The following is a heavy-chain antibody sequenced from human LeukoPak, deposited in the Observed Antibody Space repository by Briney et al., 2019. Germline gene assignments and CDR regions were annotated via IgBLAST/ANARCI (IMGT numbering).Heavy chain of an antibody. J-gene: IGHJ6*02. V-gene: IGHV4-30-4*01. Sequence: SETLSLTCTVSGGSISSGDYYWSWIRQPPGKGLEWIGYIYYSGSTYYNPSLKSRVTISVDTSKNQFSLKLSSVTAADTAVYYCARVPNYYGSGSYEYGMDVWGQGTTVTVSS. CDR1: GGSISSGDYY. D-gene: IGHD3-10*01. CDR2: IYYSGST. CDR3: ARVPNYYGSGSYEYGMDV.